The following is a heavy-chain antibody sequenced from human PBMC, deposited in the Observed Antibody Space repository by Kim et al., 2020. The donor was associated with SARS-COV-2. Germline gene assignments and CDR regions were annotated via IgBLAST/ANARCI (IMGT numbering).Heavy chain of an antibody. J-gene: IGHJ4*02. V-gene: IGHV1-18*01. Sequence: NTNYAQKLQGRVTMTPDTSTSTAYMELRSLRSDDTAVYYCAREGYSSSVWGQGTLVTVSS. D-gene: IGHD6-13*01. CDR3: AREGYSSSV. CDR2: NT.